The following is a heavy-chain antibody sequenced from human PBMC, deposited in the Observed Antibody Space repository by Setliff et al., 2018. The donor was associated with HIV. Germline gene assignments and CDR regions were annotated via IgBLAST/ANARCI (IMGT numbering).Heavy chain of an antibody. CDR2: IYYSGST. Sequence: KTSETLSLTCTVSGYSISSSSYYWDWIRQPPGKGLEWIGSIYYSGSTYYNPSLKSRVTISVDTSKNQFSLKLSSVTAADTAVYYCARLYSTVTPDIWGKGTTVTVSS. CDR3: ARLYSTVTPDI. CDR1: GYSISSSSYY. D-gene: IGHD2-21*01. V-gene: IGHV4-39*01. J-gene: IGHJ6*04.